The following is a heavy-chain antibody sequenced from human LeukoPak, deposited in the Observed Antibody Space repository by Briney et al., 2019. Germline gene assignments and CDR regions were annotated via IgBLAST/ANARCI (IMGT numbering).Heavy chain of an antibody. Sequence: GGSLRLSCAAPAFTFNNYGMHWVRQAPGKGLEWVAVISYDGSYKYYTDSVKGRFTISRDNSKNTLHLQMNSLRADDTAVYYCAKSLSDGYDYWGQGTPVTVSS. CDR3: AKSLSDGYDY. D-gene: IGHD6-13*01. CDR2: ISYDGSYK. V-gene: IGHV3-30*18. J-gene: IGHJ4*02. CDR1: AFTFNNYG.